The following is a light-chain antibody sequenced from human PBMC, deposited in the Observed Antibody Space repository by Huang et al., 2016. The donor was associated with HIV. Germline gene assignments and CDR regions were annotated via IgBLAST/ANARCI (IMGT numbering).Light chain of an antibody. Sequence: DIVMTQSPDSLAVSLGERATINCKSSQSVLYSSNNKNYLAWYQQKPGQPPKLLIYWASTRESGVPDRFSGSGSGTDFTLTISSRQAEDVAVYYCQRYYSTPPVTFGPGTKVDIK. CDR2: WAS. CDR1: QSVLYSSNNKNY. CDR3: QRYYSTPPVT. V-gene: IGKV4-1*01. J-gene: IGKJ3*01.